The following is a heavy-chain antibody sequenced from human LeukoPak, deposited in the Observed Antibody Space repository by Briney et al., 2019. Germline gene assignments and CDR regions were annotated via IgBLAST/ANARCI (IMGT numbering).Heavy chain of an antibody. Sequence: SETLSLTCTVSGGSISSYYWSWIRQPPGKGLEWIGYIYYSGSTNYNPSLKSRVTISVDTSKNQFSLKLSSVTAADTAVHYCARLGAVAGSYYFDYWGQGTLVTVSS. D-gene: IGHD6-19*01. V-gene: IGHV4-59*01. CDR3: ARLGAVAGSYYFDY. CDR1: GGSISSYY. CDR2: IYYSGST. J-gene: IGHJ4*02.